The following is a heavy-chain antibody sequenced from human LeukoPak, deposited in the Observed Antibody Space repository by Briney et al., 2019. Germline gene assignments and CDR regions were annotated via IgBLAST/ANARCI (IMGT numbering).Heavy chain of an antibody. Sequence: GRSLRLSCAASGFTFSTYAMHWVRQAPGKGLEWVAVISYDGSSKYYADSVKGRFTISRDNSKNTLYLQMNSLRAEDTAVYYCARGPDYDILADYFDYWGQGTLVTVSS. D-gene: IGHD3-9*01. J-gene: IGHJ4*02. CDR3: ARGPDYDILADYFDY. V-gene: IGHV3-30*04. CDR2: ISYDGSSK. CDR1: GFTFSTYA.